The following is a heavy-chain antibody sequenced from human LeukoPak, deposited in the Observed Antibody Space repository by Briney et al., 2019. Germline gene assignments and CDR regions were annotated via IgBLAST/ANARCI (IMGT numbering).Heavy chain of an antibody. D-gene: IGHD3-10*01. CDR1: GYTFTSYG. J-gene: IGHJ6*02. CDR3: ARGALRSYYYYGMDV. Sequence: GASVKVSCKASGYTFTSYGISWVRQAPGQGLEWMGWISAYNGNTNYAQKLEGRVTMTTDTSTSTAYMELRSLRSDDTAVYYCARGALRSYYYYGMDVWGQGTTVTVSS. CDR2: ISAYNGNT. V-gene: IGHV1-18*01.